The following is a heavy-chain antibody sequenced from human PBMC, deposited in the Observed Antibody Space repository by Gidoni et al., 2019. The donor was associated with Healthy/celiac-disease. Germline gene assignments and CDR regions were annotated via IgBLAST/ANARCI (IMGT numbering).Heavy chain of an antibody. CDR1: GDTFTSYA. D-gene: IGHD6-6*01. Sequence: QLQLVQSGAEAKKPWASVKVSCKASGDTFTSYALHWVRQAPGQRLEWMGWINAGNGNTKYSQKFQGRVTITRDTSASTAYMALSSLRSEDTAVYYCARSIAGAAGWFDPWGQGTLVTVSS. V-gene: IGHV1-3*01. CDR2: INAGNGNT. J-gene: IGHJ5*02. CDR3: ARSIAGAAGWFDP.